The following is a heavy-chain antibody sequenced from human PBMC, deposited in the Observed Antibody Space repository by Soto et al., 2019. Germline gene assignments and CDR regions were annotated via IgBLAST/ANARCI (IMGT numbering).Heavy chain of an antibody. V-gene: IGHV3-30*18. D-gene: IGHD3-9*01. CDR1: GFTFSSYG. CDR3: AKESVYDILTEGMDV. Sequence: PVGSLRLSCAASGFTFSSYGMHWVRQAPGKGLEWVAVISYDGSNKYYADSVKGRFTISRDNSKNTLYLQMNSLRAEDTAVYYCAKESVYDILTEGMDVWGQGTTVTVSS. CDR2: ISYDGSNK. J-gene: IGHJ6*02.